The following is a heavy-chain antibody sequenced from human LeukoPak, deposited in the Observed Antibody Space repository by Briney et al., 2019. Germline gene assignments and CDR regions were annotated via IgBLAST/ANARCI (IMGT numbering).Heavy chain of an antibody. V-gene: IGHV4-30-2*01. CDR1: GGSISSSSYY. CDR3: ARGMVAVAGTTDY. J-gene: IGHJ4*02. Sequence: PSETLSLTCTVSGGSISSSSYYWGWIRQPPGKGLEWIGYIYHSGSTYYNPSLKSRVTISVDRSKNQFSLKLSSVTAADTAVYYCARGMVAVAGTTDYWGQGTLVTVSS. CDR2: IYHSGST. D-gene: IGHD6-19*01.